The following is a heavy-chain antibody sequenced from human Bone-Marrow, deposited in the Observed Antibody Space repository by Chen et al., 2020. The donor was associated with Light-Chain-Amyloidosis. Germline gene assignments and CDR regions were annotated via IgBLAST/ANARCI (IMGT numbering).Heavy chain of an antibody. Sequence: QVQLQQWGAGLLKPSETLSLTCAVYGGSFSGYYWSWIRQPPGKGLEWIGEINHSGSTNYNPSLKSRVTISVDTSKNQFSLKLSSVTAADTAVYYCASSRPFYGSGSYYTLWWFDPWGQGTLVTVSS. CDR3: ASSRPFYGSGSYYTLWWFDP. D-gene: IGHD3-10*01. V-gene: IGHV4-34*01. CDR1: GGSFSGYY. J-gene: IGHJ5*02. CDR2: INHSGST.